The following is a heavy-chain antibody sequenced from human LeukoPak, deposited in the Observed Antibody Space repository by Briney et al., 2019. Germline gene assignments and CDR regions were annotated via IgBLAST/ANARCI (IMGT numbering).Heavy chain of an antibody. D-gene: IGHD6-25*01. V-gene: IGHV1-8*02. CDR1: GYAFTSQD. J-gene: IGHJ3*02. Sequence: GALVKVSCKASGYAFTSQDINWVRQAPGQELEWMGWMNPNSGNGDYAQKFQGRVTITTDTSINTAYMELSGLRSEDTAVYYCARELRRDDIWGQGTMVTVSS. CDR3: ARELRRDDI. CDR2: MNPNSGNG.